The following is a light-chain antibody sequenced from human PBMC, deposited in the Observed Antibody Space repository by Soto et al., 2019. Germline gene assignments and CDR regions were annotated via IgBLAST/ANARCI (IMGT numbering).Light chain of an antibody. V-gene: IGKV1-5*01. CDR1: QSISEW. J-gene: IGKJ1*01. Sequence: DVQMTQSPCTLSASVGDRVPIACRASQSISEWLAWCQQTPGRAPKLLIYHASRLGTGVPSRFSGSGSGTEFTLTITSLQPDDFGTYYCQQYNNMWPFGQGT. CDR3: QQYNNMWP. CDR2: HAS.